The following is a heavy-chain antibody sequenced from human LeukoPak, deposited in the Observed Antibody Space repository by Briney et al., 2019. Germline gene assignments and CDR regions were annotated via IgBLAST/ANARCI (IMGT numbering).Heavy chain of an antibody. Sequence: KPGGSLRLSCAAYGFTFSSYSMNWVRQAPGKGLEWVSSISSSSSYIYYADSVKGRFTISRDNAKNSLYLQMNSLRAEDTAVYYCAISRLGRPNWFDPWGQGTLVTVSS. CDR2: ISSSSSYI. D-gene: IGHD7-27*01. CDR3: AISRLGRPNWFDP. CDR1: GFTFSSYS. J-gene: IGHJ5*02. V-gene: IGHV3-21*01.